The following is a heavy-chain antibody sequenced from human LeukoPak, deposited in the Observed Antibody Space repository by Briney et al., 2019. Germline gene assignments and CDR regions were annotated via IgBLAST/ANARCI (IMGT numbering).Heavy chain of an antibody. J-gene: IGHJ4*02. CDR3: ARGGGGGRSPASY. CDR2: IYYSGST. Sequence: PSETLSLTCTVSGGSISSYYWSWTRQPPGKGLEWIGYIYYSGSTNYNPSLKSRVTISVDTSKNQFSLKLSSVTAADTAVYYCARGGGGGRSPASYWGQGTLVTVSS. CDR1: GGSISSYY. D-gene: IGHD3-16*01. V-gene: IGHV4-59*01.